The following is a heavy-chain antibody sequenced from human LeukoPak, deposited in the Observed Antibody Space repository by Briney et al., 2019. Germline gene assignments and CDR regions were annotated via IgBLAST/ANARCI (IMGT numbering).Heavy chain of an antibody. CDR3: ARVSSSWSGGYYYYYMDV. Sequence: GGSLRVSCAASGFTFSSYWMSWVRQAPGKGLEWVANIKQDGSEKYYVDPVKGRFTISRDNAKNSLYLQMNSLRAEDTAVYYCARVSSSWSGGYYYYYMDVWGKGTTVTVSS. D-gene: IGHD6-13*01. J-gene: IGHJ6*03. CDR1: GFTFSSYW. V-gene: IGHV3-7*01. CDR2: IKQDGSEK.